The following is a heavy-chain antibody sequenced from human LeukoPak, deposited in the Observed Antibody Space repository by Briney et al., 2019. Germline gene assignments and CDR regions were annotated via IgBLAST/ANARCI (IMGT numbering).Heavy chain of an antibody. CDR1: GYTFTGYY. V-gene: IGHV1-2*02. J-gene: IGHJ4*02. Sequence: ASVKVSCKAPGYTFTGYYMHWVRQAPGQGLEWMGWINPNSGGTNYAQKFQGRVTMTRDTSISTAYMELSRLRSDDTAVYYCARGTNTMVRGVIIDYWGQGTLVTVSS. CDR3: ARGTNTMVRGVIIDY. CDR2: INPNSGGT. D-gene: IGHD3-10*01.